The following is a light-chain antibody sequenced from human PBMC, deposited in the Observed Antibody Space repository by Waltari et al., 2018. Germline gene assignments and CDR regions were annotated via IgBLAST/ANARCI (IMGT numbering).Light chain of an antibody. J-gene: IGLJ1*01. CDR2: DES. CDR3: HVWDSSSDHWEV. Sequence: SHVLTQPPSVSVAPGKTARITCGGNNIGSNSVHWYQQKPGQAPVLVIYDESDRPAGIHERFSGSYSGNTSSLTISGVEAGDEADYYCHVWDSSSDHWEVFGTGTKVTVL. V-gene: IGLV3-21*04. CDR1: NIGSNS.